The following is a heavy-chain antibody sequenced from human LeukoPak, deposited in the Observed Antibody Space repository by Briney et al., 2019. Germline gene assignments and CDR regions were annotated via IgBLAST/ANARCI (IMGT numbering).Heavy chain of an antibody. CDR2: IYYSGTT. CDR1: GGSISSYY. Sequence: SETLSLTCTVSGGSISSYYWSWIRQSPGKGLEWIGYIYYSGTTYCNPSLKSRVAVSVDTSKNQFSLKLSSVTAADTAVYFCASARLGTFYFDSWGQGTLVTVSS. J-gene: IGHJ4*02. CDR3: ASARLGTFYFDS. D-gene: IGHD3-22*01. V-gene: IGHV4-59*08.